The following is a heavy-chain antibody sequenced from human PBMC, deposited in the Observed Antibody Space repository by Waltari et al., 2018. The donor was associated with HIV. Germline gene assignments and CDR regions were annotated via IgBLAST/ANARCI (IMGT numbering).Heavy chain of an antibody. Sequence: VKKPGASVKVSCKVSGYTLTELSMHWVRQAPGKGLEWMGGFDPEDGETIYAQKFQGRVTMTEDTSTDTAYMELSSLRYEDTAVYYCATLIKSTRAFDIWGQGTMVTVSS. V-gene: IGHV1-24*01. CDR1: GYTLTELS. J-gene: IGHJ3*02. D-gene: IGHD2-2*01. CDR3: ATLIKSTRAFDI. CDR2: FDPEDGET.